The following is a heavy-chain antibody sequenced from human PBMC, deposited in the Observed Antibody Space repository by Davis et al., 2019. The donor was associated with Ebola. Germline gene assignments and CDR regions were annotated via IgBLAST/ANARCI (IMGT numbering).Heavy chain of an antibody. Sequence: GESLKISCAASGFTFSSYWMSWVRQAPGKGLEWLAFIRFDGNDEHYADSVRGRFTISRDNSKNTLYLQMNSLRAEDTAVYYCAKDSYVGNGMDVWGKGTTVTVSS. CDR2: IRFDGNDE. V-gene: IGHV3-30*02. J-gene: IGHJ6*04. CDR1: GFTFSSYW. D-gene: IGHD5-18*01. CDR3: AKDSYVGNGMDV.